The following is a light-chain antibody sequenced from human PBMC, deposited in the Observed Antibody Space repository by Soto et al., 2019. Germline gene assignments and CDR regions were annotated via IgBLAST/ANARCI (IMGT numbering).Light chain of an antibody. CDR1: QSVSSAN. CDR3: QQYSSSPIT. J-gene: IGKJ5*01. V-gene: IGKV3-20*01. CDR2: GAS. Sequence: EIVLTQSPGTLSLSPGERATLSCRASQSVSSANFAWYQQKPGQAPRLLIYGASSRATGIPDRFSGGGSGTDFSLTISRLDPEDFAVYYCQQYSSSPITFGQGTRLEIK.